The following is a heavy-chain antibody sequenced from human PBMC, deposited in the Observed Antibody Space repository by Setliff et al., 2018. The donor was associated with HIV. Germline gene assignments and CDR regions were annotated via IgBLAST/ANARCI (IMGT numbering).Heavy chain of an antibody. V-gene: IGHV4-34*01. CDR1: GGSFSSTTYS. CDR2: INHRGGV. Sequence: SETLSLTCTVSGGSFSSTTYSWNWIRQSPGKGLEWIGEINHRGGVNYNPSFNSRLTMSVDTSKNQFSLKLTSVTAADTAVYYCASFFWECSDNLCHRSFQFWDQGALVTVSS. J-gene: IGHJ1*01. CDR3: ASFFWECSDNLCHRSFQF. D-gene: IGHD3-10*01.